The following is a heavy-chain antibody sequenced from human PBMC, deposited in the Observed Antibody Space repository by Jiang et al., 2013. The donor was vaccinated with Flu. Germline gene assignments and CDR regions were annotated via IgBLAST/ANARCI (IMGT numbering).Heavy chain of an antibody. CDR2: ISWNSGSI. J-gene: IGHJ3*02. V-gene: IGHV3-9*01. Sequence: GGLVQPGRSLRLSCAASGFTFDDYAMHWVRQAPGKGLEWVSGISWNSGSIGYADSVKGRFTISRDNAKNSLYLQMNSLRAEDTALYYCAKDRNRLSSGSAFDIWGQGTMVTVSS. CDR1: GFTFDDYA. D-gene: IGHD3-22*01. CDR3: AKDRNRLSSGSAFDI.